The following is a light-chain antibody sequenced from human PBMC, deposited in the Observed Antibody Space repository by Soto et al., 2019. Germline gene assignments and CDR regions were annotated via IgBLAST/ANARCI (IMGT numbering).Light chain of an antibody. CDR3: QQYDSYSGYT. J-gene: IGKJ2*01. CDR2: KAS. V-gene: IGKV1-5*03. Sequence: DIQMTQSPSTLSASAGDRVTITCRASQSISSWLAWYQQKPGKAPKLLIYKASILESGVPSRFSGSGSGTEFTLTISSLEPDDFAAYYCQQYDSYSGYTFGQGTKLEIK. CDR1: QSISSW.